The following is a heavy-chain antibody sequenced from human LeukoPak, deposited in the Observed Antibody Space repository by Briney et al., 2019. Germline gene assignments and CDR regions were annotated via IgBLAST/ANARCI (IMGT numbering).Heavy chain of an antibody. J-gene: IGHJ4*02. CDR2: IYYSGST. D-gene: IGHD1-26*01. Sequence: SETLSLTCTVSGGSISSYYWSWIRQPAGKGLEWVGYIYYSGSTYYNPSLKSRVTISVDTSKNQFSLKLTSVTAADTAVYYCARDRSPSGTSTGNLDFWGQGTLVTVSS. CDR1: GGSISSYY. CDR3: ARDRSPSGTSTGNLDF. V-gene: IGHV4-59*06.